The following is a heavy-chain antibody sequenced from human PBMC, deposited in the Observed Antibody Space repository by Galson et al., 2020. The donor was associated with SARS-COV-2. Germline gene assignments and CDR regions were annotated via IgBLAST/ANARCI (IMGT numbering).Heavy chain of an antibody. CDR3: ARDAGSYLDY. D-gene: IGHD3-10*01. CDR2: ISYDGSNK. J-gene: IGHJ4*02. Sequence: GESLKISCAASGFTFSSYAMHWVRQAPGKGLEWVAVISYDGSNKYYADSVKGRFTISRDNSKNTLYLQMNSLRAEDMAVYYCARDAGSYLDYWGQGTLVTVSS. CDR1: GFTFSSYA. V-gene: IGHV3-30-3*01.